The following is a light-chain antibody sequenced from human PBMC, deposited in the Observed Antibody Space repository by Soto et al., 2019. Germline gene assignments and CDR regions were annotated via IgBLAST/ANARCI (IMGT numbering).Light chain of an antibody. CDR3: QQRSNWWT. J-gene: IGKJ1*01. CDR2: DAS. CDR1: QSVSSY. Sequence: EIVLTQSPATLSLSPGERATLSCRASQSVSSYLAWYQQKPGQAPRLLIYDASNRATGIPARFSGSGSGTDFTLTICSLEPEDFAVYYCQQRSNWWTFGQGTKVEIK. V-gene: IGKV3-11*01.